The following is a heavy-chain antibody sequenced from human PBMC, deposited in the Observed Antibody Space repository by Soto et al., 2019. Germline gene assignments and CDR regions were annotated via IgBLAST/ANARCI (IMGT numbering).Heavy chain of an antibody. D-gene: IGHD6-25*01. CDR2: IYSSGST. V-gene: IGHV4-31*03. J-gene: IGHJ6*02. CDR3: ARDFRLEGLPDYFYYGMDV. Sequence: PSETLSLTCTVSGGSISSGGYYWSWIRQHPGKGLKWIGYIYSSGSTYYNPSLKSRVTISADTSKNQFSLMLSSVTAADTAVYYCARDFRLEGLPDYFYYGMDVWGQGTTVTVSS. CDR1: GGSISSGGYY.